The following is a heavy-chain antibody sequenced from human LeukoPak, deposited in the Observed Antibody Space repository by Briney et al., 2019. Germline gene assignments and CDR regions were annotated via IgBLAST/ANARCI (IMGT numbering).Heavy chain of an antibody. D-gene: IGHD6-19*01. CDR1: GFTFSSYA. CDR2: ISGSGGST. V-gene: IGHV3-23*01. CDR3: ARAPIAVAGTRQPVDY. Sequence: GGSLRLSCAASGFTFSSYAMSWVRQAPGKGLEWVSAISGSGGSTYYADSVKGRFTISRDNSKNTLYLQMNSLRAEDTALYYCARAPIAVAGTRQPVDYWGQGTLVTVSS. J-gene: IGHJ4*02.